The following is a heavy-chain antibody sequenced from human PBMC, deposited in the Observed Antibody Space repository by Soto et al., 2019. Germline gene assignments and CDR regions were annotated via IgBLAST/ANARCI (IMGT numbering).Heavy chain of an antibody. CDR1: GFTFNSYV. Sequence: GGSLRLSCAASGFTFNSYVMTWVRQAPGEGLEWVSSISRSGRGSAYYADSVKGRFTISRDNSENTLFLQMNNLRDEDTALYCSARGRYLDSSDYWVANLSFDHWGLGTLVTVSS. D-gene: IGHD3-22*01. J-gene: IGHJ4*02. CDR3: ARGRYLDSSDYWVANLSFDH. V-gene: IGHV3-23*01. CDR2: ISRSGRGSA.